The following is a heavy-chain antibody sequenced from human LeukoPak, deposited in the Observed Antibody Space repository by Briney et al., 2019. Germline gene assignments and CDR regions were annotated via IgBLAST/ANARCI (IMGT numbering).Heavy chain of an antibody. J-gene: IGHJ4*02. D-gene: IGHD6-19*01. CDR1: GFIFDDYT. V-gene: IGHV3-48*04. Sequence: GGSLRLSCAASGFIFDDYTMHWVRQAPGKGLEWASYISSSGSTIYYADSVKGRFTISRDNAKNSLYLQMNSLRAEDTAVYYCAKDEYSSGWHLHTEPGFDYWGQGTLVTVSS. CDR3: AKDEYSSGWHLHTEPGFDY. CDR2: ISSSGSTI.